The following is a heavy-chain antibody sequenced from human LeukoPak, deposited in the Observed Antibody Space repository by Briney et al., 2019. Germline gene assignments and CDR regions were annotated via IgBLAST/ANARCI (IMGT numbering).Heavy chain of an antibody. CDR3: AKRQRHYVGGDY. V-gene: IGHV3-23*01. Sequence: GGSLRLSCVVSGFTFGTYGMSWVRQAPGRGLEWVSSITGDSGGTYYAPSVRGRFTISRDNSKNTLYLQMNSLRAEDTAIYYCAKRQRHYVGGDYWGQGTLVTVSS. D-gene: IGHD6-25*01. CDR1: GFTFGTYG. CDR2: ITGDSGGT. J-gene: IGHJ4*02.